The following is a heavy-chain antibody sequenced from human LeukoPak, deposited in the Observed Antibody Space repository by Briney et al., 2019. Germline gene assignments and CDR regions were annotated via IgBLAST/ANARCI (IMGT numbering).Heavy chain of an antibody. J-gene: IGHJ3*01. Sequence: SETLSLTCAVYGGSFSGYYWSWIRQPPGKGLEWIGEINHSGSTNYNPSLKSRVTISLDTSKNQFSLKLTSVTVADTAVYYCARARELGAFDFWGQGTLITVSS. CDR3: ARARELGAFDF. V-gene: IGHV4-34*01. CDR2: INHSGST. CDR1: GGSFSGYY. D-gene: IGHD1-7*01.